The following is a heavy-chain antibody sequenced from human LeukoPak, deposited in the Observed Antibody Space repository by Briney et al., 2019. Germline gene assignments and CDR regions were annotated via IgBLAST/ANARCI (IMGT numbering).Heavy chain of an antibody. CDR3: ARTRSGSSVMEL. J-gene: IGHJ4*02. CDR1: GYILTNYD. V-gene: IGHV1-8*01. Sequence: ASVKVSCKASGYILTNYDINWVRQATGQGLEWMGWMDTNSGDTGYAQNFQGRVTMTRSPSISTAYMELSSLRSDDTAVYYCARTRSGSSVMELWGQGTLVTVSS. CDR2: MDTNSGDT. D-gene: IGHD1-26*01.